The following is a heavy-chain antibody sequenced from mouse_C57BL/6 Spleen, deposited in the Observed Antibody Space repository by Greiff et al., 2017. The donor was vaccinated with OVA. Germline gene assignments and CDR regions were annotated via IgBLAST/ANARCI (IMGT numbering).Heavy chain of an antibody. Sequence: QVQLQQSGPELVKPGASVKISCKASGYAFSSSWMNWVKQRPGKGLEWIGRIYPGDGDPTYNGKFKGKATLTADKSSSTASMQLSSLTSEDSAVYFCARSRCLPDDAMDDWGQGTSVTVSS. V-gene: IGHV1-82*01. D-gene: IGHD2-10*01. CDR2: IYPGDGDP. CDR1: GYAFSSSW. CDR3: ARSRCLPDDAMDD. J-gene: IGHJ4*01.